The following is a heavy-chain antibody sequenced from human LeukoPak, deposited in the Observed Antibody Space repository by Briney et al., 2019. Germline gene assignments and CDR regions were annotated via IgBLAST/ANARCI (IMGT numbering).Heavy chain of an antibody. J-gene: IGHJ4*02. V-gene: IGHV4-34*01. CDR3: ARGVRTGKTYDY. Sequence: SETLSLTCAVYGGSFSGYYWSWIRQPPGKGLEWIGEINHSGSTNYNPSLKSRVTISVDTSKNQFSLKWSSVTAADTAVYYCARGVRTGKTYDYWGQGTLVTVSS. D-gene: IGHD2-2*01. CDR1: GGSFSGYY. CDR2: INHSGST.